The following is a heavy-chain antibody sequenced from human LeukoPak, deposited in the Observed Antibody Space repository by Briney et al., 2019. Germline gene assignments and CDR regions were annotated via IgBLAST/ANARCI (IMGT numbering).Heavy chain of an antibody. CDR1: GGSISSSSYY. Sequence: SETLSLTCTVSGGSISSSSYYWGWIRQPPGKGLEWIGSIYYSGSTNYNPSLKSRVTISVDTSKNQFSLKLSSVTAADTAVYYCARDRYADYIVGAPNWFDPWGQGTLVTVSS. J-gene: IGHJ5*02. CDR2: IYYSGST. D-gene: IGHD1-26*01. CDR3: ARDRYADYIVGAPNWFDP. V-gene: IGHV4-39*07.